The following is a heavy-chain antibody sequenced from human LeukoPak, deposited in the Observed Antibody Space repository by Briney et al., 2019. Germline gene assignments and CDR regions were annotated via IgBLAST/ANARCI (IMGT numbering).Heavy chain of an antibody. J-gene: IGHJ5*02. CDR2: INSDGTTI. V-gene: IGHV3-74*01. D-gene: IGHD1-1*01. Sequence: GGSLRLSCAASGSTFSSCWMHWVRQAPGKGLVWVSRINSDGTTINYADSVKGRFTISKDDAKNTLYLQMNSLRVEDTAVYYCVRVPTSWFDPWGQGTLVTVSS. CDR1: GSTFSSCW. CDR3: VRVPTSWFDP.